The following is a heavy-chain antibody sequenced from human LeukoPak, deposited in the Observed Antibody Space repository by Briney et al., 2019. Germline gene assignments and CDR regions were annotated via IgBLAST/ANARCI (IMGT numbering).Heavy chain of an antibody. Sequence: ASVKVSCKTSGYTFTSYGITWVRQAPGQWLEGMGWISAYTGDTSYAQKVQGRVTMTKDTSASTGYMELRSLRSDDTVVYYCARDSLGTYSSPDNWGQGTLVTVSS. CDR2: ISAYTGDT. CDR3: ARDSLGTYSSPDN. CDR1: GYTFTSYG. V-gene: IGHV1-18*01. J-gene: IGHJ4*02. D-gene: IGHD5-18*01.